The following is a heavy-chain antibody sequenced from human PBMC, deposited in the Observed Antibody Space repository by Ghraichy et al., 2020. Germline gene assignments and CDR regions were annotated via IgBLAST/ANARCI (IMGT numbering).Heavy chain of an antibody. D-gene: IGHD3-10*01. Sequence: GGSLRLSCAASGFTFSSYAMSWIRQAPGKGLEWVSAISGSGGSTFYADSVKGRFTISRDNSKNTLYLHMNSLRAGDTAVYYCAAIFLWFGESIDYWGQGTLVTVSS. CDR3: AAIFLWFGESIDY. J-gene: IGHJ4*02. CDR2: ISGSGGST. CDR1: GFTFSSYA. V-gene: IGHV3-23*01.